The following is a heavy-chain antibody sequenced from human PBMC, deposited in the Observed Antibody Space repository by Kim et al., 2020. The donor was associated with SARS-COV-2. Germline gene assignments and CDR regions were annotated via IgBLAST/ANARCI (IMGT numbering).Heavy chain of an antibody. V-gene: IGHV3-23*01. CDR1: GFTFSSYA. CDR2: ISGSGGST. Sequence: GGSLRLSCAASGFTFSSYAMSWVRQAPGKGLEWVSAISGSGGSTYYADSVKGRFTISRDNSKNTLYLQMNSLRAEDTAVYYCAKAPKNYGSGSYYKFDYWGQGTLVTVSS. CDR3: AKAPKNYGSGSYYKFDY. D-gene: IGHD3-10*01. J-gene: IGHJ4*02.